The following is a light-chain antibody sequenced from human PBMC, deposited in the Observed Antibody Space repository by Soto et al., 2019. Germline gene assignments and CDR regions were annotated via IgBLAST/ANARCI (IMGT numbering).Light chain of an antibody. CDR2: GAA. J-gene: IGKJ1*01. CDR3: QQYNNWSPCT. V-gene: IGKV3-15*01. CDR1: QSVSSN. Sequence: EIVMTQSPATLSVSPGERATLSCRASQSVSSNLARYQQKPGQAPRLLIYGAATRATGIAARFSGRGSGTKFTLTISSLHSEDFAVYYCQQYNNWSPCTFYQGNKVEIK.